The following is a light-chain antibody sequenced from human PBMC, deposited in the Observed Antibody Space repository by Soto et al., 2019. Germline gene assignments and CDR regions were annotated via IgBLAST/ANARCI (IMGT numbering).Light chain of an antibody. V-gene: IGKV1-9*01. CDR1: QGISSY. CDR3: QELNSDPLT. Sequence: DIELTQSPSFLSASVGDSVTITCRASQGISSYLAWYQQKPGKAPKLLIYAASTLQSGVPSRFSGSGSGTEFTLTISSLQPEDFATYYCQELNSDPLTFGGGTKVDI. CDR2: AAS. J-gene: IGKJ4*01.